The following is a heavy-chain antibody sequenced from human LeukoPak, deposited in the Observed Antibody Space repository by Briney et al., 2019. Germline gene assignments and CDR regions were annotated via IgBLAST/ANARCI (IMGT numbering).Heavy chain of an antibody. V-gene: IGHV3-74*01. D-gene: IGHD6-13*01. J-gene: IGHJ4*02. CDR1: GFTFRNYW. Sequence: GGALRLSCACSGFTFRNYWMLWVRQAPGEGLVWGSRIKYDGSVTASADSVRDRFTISRANANNALYLQMNSLRVEDTAVYYCARDLAAGGDYWGQGTLVTVSS. CDR3: ARDLAAGGDY. CDR2: IKYDGSVT.